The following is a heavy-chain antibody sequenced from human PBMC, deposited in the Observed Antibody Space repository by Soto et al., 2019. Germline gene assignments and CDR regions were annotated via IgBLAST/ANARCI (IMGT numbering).Heavy chain of an antibody. Sequence: PGGSLRLSCAASGFTFSSYGMHWVRQAPGKGLEWVAVISYDGSNKYYADSVKGRFTISRDNSKNTLYLQMNSLRAEDTAVYYCAKDLGWYSSSWFSSNNGMDVWGQGTTVTVSS. CDR3: AKDLGWYSSSWFSSNNGMDV. D-gene: IGHD6-13*01. V-gene: IGHV3-30*18. CDR2: ISYDGSNK. J-gene: IGHJ6*02. CDR1: GFTFSSYG.